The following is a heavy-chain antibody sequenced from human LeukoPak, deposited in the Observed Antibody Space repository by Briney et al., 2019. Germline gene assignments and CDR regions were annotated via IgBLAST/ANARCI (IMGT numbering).Heavy chain of an antibody. V-gene: IGHV4-4*07. CDR3: ARAGCSSTSCPRRGAFDI. J-gene: IGHJ3*02. CDR2: IYTSGST. Sequence: PSETLSLTCTVSGGSISSYYWSWIRQPAGKGLEWIGRIYTSGSTNYNPSLKSRITISVDTSKNQFSLKLNSVTAADTAVYYCARAGCSSTSCPRRGAFDIWAKGQWSPSLQ. D-gene: IGHD2-2*01. CDR1: GGSISSYY.